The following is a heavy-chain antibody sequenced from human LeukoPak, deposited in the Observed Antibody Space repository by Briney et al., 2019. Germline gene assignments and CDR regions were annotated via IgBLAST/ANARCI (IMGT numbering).Heavy chain of an antibody. CDR2: IYSGGST. D-gene: IGHD2-2*01. CDR1: GITVSSNY. J-gene: IGHJ4*02. CDR3: ATVFSSSNEFFDY. Sequence: PGGSLRLSCAASGITVSSNYMSWVRQAPGKGLEWVSVIYSGGSTYYADSVKGRFTISRDNSKNTLYLQMNSLRAEDTAVYYCATVFSSSNEFFDYWGQGALVTVSS. V-gene: IGHV3-53*01.